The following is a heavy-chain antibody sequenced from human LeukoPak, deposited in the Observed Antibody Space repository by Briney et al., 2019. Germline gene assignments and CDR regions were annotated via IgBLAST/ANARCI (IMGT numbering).Heavy chain of an antibody. J-gene: IGHJ4*02. CDR3: ARRETSHNSFDY. CDR1: GXSTSSRDYY. V-gene: IGHV4-30-4*01. CDR2: INYDGDT. Sequence: PSETLSLTCTVSGXSTSSRDYYWSWIRQPPGKGLESIGYINYDGDTFYNPSLKSRVTMSLDTSKNQFSLRLNSVADADTAVYYCARRETSHNSFDYWGQGTLVTASS. D-gene: IGHD5-24*01.